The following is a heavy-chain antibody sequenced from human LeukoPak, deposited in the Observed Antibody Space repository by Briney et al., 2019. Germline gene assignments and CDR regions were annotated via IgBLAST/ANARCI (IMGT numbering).Heavy chain of an antibody. CDR1: GFTVSSNY. CDR3: AKDLDYYDSSGYSAFGY. CDR2: IYSGGST. Sequence: GGSLRLSCAASGFTVSSNYMSWVRQAPGKGLEWVSVIYSGGSTYYADSVKGRFTISRDNSKNTLYLQMNSLRAEDTAVYYCAKDLDYYDSSGYSAFGYWGQGTLVTVSS. J-gene: IGHJ4*02. D-gene: IGHD3-22*01. V-gene: IGHV3-53*01.